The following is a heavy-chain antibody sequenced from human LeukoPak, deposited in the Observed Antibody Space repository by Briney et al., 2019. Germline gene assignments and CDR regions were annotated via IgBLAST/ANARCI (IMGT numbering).Heavy chain of an antibody. CDR1: GFTFSTYN. CDR3: AREIVPAAIDY. CDR2: ISGSSSYI. J-gene: IGHJ4*02. Sequence: GGSLRLSCAASGFTFSTYNMNWVRQAPGKGLEWVSSISGSSSYIYYADSVKGRFTISRDNAKNSLYLQMNSLRAEDTAVYYCAREIVPAAIDYWGQGTLVTVSS. V-gene: IGHV3-21*04. D-gene: IGHD2-2*01.